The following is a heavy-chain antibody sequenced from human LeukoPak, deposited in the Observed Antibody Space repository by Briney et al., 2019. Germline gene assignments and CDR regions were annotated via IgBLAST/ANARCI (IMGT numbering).Heavy chain of an antibody. D-gene: IGHD3-22*01. V-gene: IGHV3-48*02. Sequence: GSLRLSCAASGFTFSSYSMNWVRQAPGKGLEWVSYISSSSSTIYYADSVKGRFTISRDNAKNSLYLQMNSLRDEDTAVYYCARERGYDSSGYYFHWGQGTLVTVSS. CDR3: ARERGYDSSGYYFH. J-gene: IGHJ4*02. CDR2: ISSSSSTI. CDR1: GFTFSSYS.